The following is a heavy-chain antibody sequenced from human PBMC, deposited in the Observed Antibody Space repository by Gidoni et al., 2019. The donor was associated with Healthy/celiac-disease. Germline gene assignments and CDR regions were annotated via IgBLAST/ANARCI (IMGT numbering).Heavy chain of an antibody. CDR1: GYTFTGYY. Sequence: QVQLVQSGAEVKKPGASVKVSCKASGYTFTGYYMHWVRQAPGQGLEWMGWINPNSGGTNYAQKCQGRVTMTRDTSISTAYMELSRLRSDDTAVYYCARDGNWNRPFDPWGQGTLVTVSS. J-gene: IGHJ5*02. CDR3: ARDGNWNRPFDP. D-gene: IGHD1-20*01. V-gene: IGHV1-2*02. CDR2: INPNSGGT.